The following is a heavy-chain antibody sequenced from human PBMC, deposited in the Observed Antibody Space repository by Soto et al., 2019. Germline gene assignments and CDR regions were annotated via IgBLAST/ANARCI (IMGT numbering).Heavy chain of an antibody. V-gene: IGHV1-46*01. Sequence: DSVKVSCKXSGYTFTSYYMNWVRQAPGQGPEWMGIINPSGGSTSYAQKFQGRVTMTRDTSTSTVYMELSSLRSEDTAVYYCASAGTYDYVWGSYDTGINYWGQGTLVTVSS. J-gene: IGHJ4*02. CDR2: INPSGGST. D-gene: IGHD3-16*01. CDR1: GYTFTSYY. CDR3: ASAGTYDYVWGSYDTGINY.